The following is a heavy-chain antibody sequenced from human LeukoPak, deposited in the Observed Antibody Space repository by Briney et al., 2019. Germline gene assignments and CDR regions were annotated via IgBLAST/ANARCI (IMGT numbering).Heavy chain of an antibody. J-gene: IGHJ4*02. V-gene: IGHV3-48*04. CDR3: ARGGLGSWTSDS. CDR1: GFIFSSYG. Sequence: QPGRSLRLSCAASGFIFSSYGMNWVRQAPGKVLEWVSYISSSGTTIYYADSVKGRFTISRDNAKYSLHLQMDSLRADDTAVYSCARGGLGSWTSDSWGQGTLVTVYS. D-gene: IGHD3-10*01. CDR2: ISSSGTTI.